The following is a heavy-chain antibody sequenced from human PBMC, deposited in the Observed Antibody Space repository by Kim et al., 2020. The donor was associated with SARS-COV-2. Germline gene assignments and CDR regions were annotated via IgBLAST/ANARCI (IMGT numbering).Heavy chain of an antibody. CDR2: IFHSGTA. CDR1: GGSFSSYY. V-gene: IGHV4-59*13. Sequence: SETLSLTCTVSGGSFSSYYWTWIRQPPGKGLEWIGYIFHSGTANYNPPLKSRVTISVDTSKNQFSLKLSSVTAADTAVYYCARKVATNTDYYYYGLDVWGQGTTVTVSS. J-gene: IGHJ6*02. CDR3: ARKVATNTDYYYYGLDV. D-gene: IGHD5-12*01.